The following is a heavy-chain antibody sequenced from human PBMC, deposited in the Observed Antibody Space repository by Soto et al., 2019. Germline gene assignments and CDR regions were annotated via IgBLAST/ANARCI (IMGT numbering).Heavy chain of an antibody. V-gene: IGHV1-69*01. D-gene: IGHD4-17*01. CDR3: ARDGPGPALRGVF. CDR2: FMPFFGTI. J-gene: IGHJ4*02. CDR1: GGTFSSYA. Sequence: QVQLVQSGAEVRKPGSSVKVSCKASGGTFSSYAINWVRQAPGQGLEWMGGFMPFFGTINYAQKFRGRVTVTADESTRTAYMELSSLRSEDTAVYYCARDGPGPALRGVFWGQGSLVTVSS.